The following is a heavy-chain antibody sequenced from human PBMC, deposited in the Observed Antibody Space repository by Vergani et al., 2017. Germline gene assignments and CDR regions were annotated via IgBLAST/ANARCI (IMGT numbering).Heavy chain of an antibody. J-gene: IGHJ4*02. CDR3: ARGSRGLTGYYFRYFDN. Sequence: QVQLQQWGAGLLKPSETLSLTCAVYGGSFSNYFWSWVRQPPGQGLEWIGEVNQRGTANYNPSLKSRVTISTDASKNHFSLKLSSVTAADTAVYYCARGSRGLTGYYFRYFDNWGQGALVAVSS. V-gene: IGHV4-34*01. CDR1: GGSFSNYF. D-gene: IGHD3-22*01. CDR2: VNQRGTA.